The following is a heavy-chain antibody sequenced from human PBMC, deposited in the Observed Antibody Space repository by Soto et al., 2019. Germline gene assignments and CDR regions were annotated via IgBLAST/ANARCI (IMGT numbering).Heavy chain of an antibody. J-gene: IGHJ6*02. Sequence: ASVVSCKASGYTFTGYYVHWVRQAPGQGLEWMGWINPNSGDTYLAQRFQGRVTMNRDTSIGTAYMELRGLTSDDTAEYYCAKGGAIVAAGTRVYLYNAMDVWGQGTTVTVSS. CDR1: GYTFTGYY. V-gene: IGHV1-2*02. CDR2: INPNSGDT. D-gene: IGHD1-26*01. CDR3: AKGGAIVAAGTRVYLYNAMDV.